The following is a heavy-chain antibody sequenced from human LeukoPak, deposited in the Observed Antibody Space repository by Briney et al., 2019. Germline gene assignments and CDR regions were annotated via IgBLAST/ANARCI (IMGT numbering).Heavy chain of an antibody. J-gene: IGHJ3*02. CDR2: IIPIFGTA. D-gene: IGHD3-3*01. Sequence: GASVKVSCKASGYTFTNYGISWVRQAPGHGLEWMGRIIPIFGTANYAQKFQGRVTITTDESTSTAYMELSSLRSEDTAVYYCARQTILDFWSGYYTGAFDIWGQGTMVTVSS. CDR1: GYTFTNYG. V-gene: IGHV1-69*05. CDR3: ARQTILDFWSGYYTGAFDI.